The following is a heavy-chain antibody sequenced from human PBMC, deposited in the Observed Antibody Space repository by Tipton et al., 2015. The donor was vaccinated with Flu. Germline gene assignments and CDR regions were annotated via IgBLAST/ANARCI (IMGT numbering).Heavy chain of an antibody. CDR3: ATYYYGSGTQSAFDY. D-gene: IGHD3-10*01. CDR1: GDSMSSFY. CDR2: MSASGSS. Sequence: TLSLTCTVSGDSMSSFYWTWIRQPAGKGLEWIGRMSASGSSKYKPSLKGRVTMSVDTSKNQFSLRLTSVTSADTAVYYCATYYYGSGTQSAFDYWGQGTLVTVSS. J-gene: IGHJ4*02. V-gene: IGHV4-4*07.